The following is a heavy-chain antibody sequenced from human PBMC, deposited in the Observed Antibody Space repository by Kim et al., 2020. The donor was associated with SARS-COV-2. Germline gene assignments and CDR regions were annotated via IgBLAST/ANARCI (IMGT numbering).Heavy chain of an antibody. Sequence: GGSLRLSCAASGFTFNSYWMTWVRQAPGKGLEWVANIRYDASEKYYVDSVRGRFTISRDNAKNSLYLQMNSLRAEDTAVYYCARGSAPHNSYGLGVWGQGTTVTVSS. CDR3: ARGSAPHNSYGLGV. J-gene: IGHJ6*02. V-gene: IGHV3-7*04. CDR1: GFTFNSYW. CDR2: IRYDASEK. D-gene: IGHD1-26*01.